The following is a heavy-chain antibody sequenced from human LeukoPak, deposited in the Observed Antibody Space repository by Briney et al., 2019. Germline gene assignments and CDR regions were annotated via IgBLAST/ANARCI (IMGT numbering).Heavy chain of an antibody. J-gene: IGHJ4*02. CDR3: ARVLPVASRDY. CDR1: GFPFSTLW. D-gene: IGHD2-2*01. CDR2: IKQDGHDK. V-gene: IGHV3-7*01. Sequence: GGSLRLSCAPSGFPFSTLWMRGAPPAPGRGLEGVANIKQDGHDKFYVDSEKGRFTISRDNAKNSMYLQMSSLRAEDTAIYYCARVLPVASRDYWGQGTLVTVSS.